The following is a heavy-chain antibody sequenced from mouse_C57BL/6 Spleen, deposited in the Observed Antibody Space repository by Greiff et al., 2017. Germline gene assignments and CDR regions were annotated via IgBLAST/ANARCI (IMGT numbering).Heavy chain of an antibody. CDR3: ARPTTVDWYFDV. J-gene: IGHJ1*03. CDR2: IHPNSGST. V-gene: IGHV1-64*01. D-gene: IGHD1-1*01. Sequence: VQLQQSGAELVKPGASVKLSCKASGYTFTSYWMHWVKQRPGQGLEWIGMIHPNSGSTNYNEKFKSKATLTVDKSSSTAYMQLSSLTSEDSAVYYCARPTTVDWYFDVWGTGTTVTVSS. CDR1: GYTFTSYW.